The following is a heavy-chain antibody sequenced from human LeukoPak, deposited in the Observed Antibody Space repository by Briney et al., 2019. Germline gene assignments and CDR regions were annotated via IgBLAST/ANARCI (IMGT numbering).Heavy chain of an antibody. J-gene: IGHJ4*02. Sequence: ASVKVSCKASGYTFTSYYMHWVRQAPGQGLEWMGIINPSGGSTSYAQKFQGRVTMTRDTSTSTVYMELSSLRSEDTAVYYCATERVVPAAIGSYYFDYWGQGTLVTVSS. CDR3: ATERVVPAAIGSYYFDY. V-gene: IGHV1-46*01. CDR2: INPSGGST. D-gene: IGHD2-2*02. CDR1: GYTFTSYY.